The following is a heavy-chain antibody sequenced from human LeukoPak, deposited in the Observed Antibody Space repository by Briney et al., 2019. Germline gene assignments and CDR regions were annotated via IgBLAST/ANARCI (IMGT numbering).Heavy chain of an antibody. V-gene: IGHV4-39*07. CDR2: IYHSGST. Sequence: PSETLSLTCTVSGGSISSSSYYWGWIRQPPGKGLEWIGSIYHSGSTYYNPSLKSRVTISVDTSKNQFSLKLSSVTAADTAVYYCARDWWYCSSTSCYAHYYYYYMDVWGKGTTVTVSS. D-gene: IGHD2-2*01. CDR1: GGSISSSSYY. CDR3: ARDWWYCSSTSCYAHYYYYYMDV. J-gene: IGHJ6*03.